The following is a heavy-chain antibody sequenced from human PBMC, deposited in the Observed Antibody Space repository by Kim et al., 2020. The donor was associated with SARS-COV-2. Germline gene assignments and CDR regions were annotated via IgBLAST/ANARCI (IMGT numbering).Heavy chain of an antibody. J-gene: IGHJ6*02. CDR1: GFTFSSYS. CDR2: ISSSSSYI. V-gene: IGHV3-21*01. CDR3: ARGKTQWLAPDYYGMDV. D-gene: IGHD6-19*01. Sequence: GGSLRLSCAASGFTFSSYSMNWVRQAPGKGLEWVSSISSSSSYIYYADSVKGRFTISRDNAKNSLYLQMNSLRAEDTAVYYCARGKTQWLAPDYYGMDVWGQGTTVTVSS.